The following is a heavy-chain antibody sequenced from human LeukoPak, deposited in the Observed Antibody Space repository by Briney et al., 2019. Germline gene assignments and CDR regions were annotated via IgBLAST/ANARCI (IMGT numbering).Heavy chain of an antibody. CDR2: IGHDATKI. D-gene: IGHD3-16*01. CDR3: AKDHVTWGDRYFDH. V-gene: IGHV3-30*02. Sequence: GGSLRLSCAASGFTFSTYGMHWVRQAPGKGLEWVAFIGHDATKIYYADSVQGRFTISRDNSKNTLYLEMNSLSGEDTALYYCAKDHVTWGDRYFDHWGQGTLGTVSS. CDR1: GFTFSTYG. J-gene: IGHJ4*02.